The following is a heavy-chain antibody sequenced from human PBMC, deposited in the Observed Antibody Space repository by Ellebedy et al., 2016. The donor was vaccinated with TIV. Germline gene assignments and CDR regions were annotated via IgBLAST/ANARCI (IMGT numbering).Heavy chain of an antibody. CDR2: VVALLGTS. J-gene: IGHJ4*02. D-gene: IGHD3-10*01. CDR3: ATSKMIRGYYFDF. V-gene: IGHV1-69*13. CDR1: GVSFSEYG. Sequence: SVKVSXKASGVSFSEYGINWVRQAPGQGLEWMGGVVALLGTSYNAQDFQGRITITADASTTTGYMELSNLRSDDTAVYYCATSKMIRGYYFDFWGQGALVTVPS.